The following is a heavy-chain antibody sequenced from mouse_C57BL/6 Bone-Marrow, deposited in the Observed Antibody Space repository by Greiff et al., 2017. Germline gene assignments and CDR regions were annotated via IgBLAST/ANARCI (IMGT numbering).Heavy chain of an antibody. CDR3: ERGPYGYYAYCYDMDY. D-gene: IGHD2-3*01. CDR1: GYTFTSYW. V-gene: IGHV1-55*01. J-gene: IGHJ4*01. Sequence: QVQLQQSGAELVKPGASVTMSCTASGYTFTSYWITWVKQRPGQGLAWIGDIYPGSGGTNYTEKFTSKATLTVDTSSSTAYMQLSRLTSVDSAVYYCERGPYGYYAYCYDMDYWGQGTSVTVAS. CDR2: IYPGSGGT.